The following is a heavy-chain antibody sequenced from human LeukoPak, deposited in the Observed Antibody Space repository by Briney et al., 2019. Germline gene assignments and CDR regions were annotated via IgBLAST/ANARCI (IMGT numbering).Heavy chain of an antibody. D-gene: IGHD3-22*01. Sequence: ASVTLSFKPSVYAFTVYYIYWVRQAPGQGREWVGWINPNSGGTKYTQKFQDRVIMTRDTSMNTAYMELSTLRSDDTAVYYCASSIVVADPPDYWGQGTLVIVSS. CDR3: ASSIVVADPPDY. J-gene: IGHJ4*02. CDR2: INPNSGGT. V-gene: IGHV1-2*02. CDR1: VYAFTVYY.